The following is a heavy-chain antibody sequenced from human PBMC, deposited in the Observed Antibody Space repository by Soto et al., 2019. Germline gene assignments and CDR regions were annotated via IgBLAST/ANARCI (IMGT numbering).Heavy chain of an antibody. J-gene: IGHJ6*02. CDR3: AREGYCSGGSCYPPDV. Sequence: ASVKVSCKASGYTFTSYDINWVRQATGQGLEWMGWMSPNSGNTGNAQRFQGRVTMTRDTSISTAYMELSSLRSDDTAVYYCAREGYCSGGSCYPPDVWGQGTTVTVS. D-gene: IGHD2-15*01. CDR2: MSPNSGNT. CDR1: GYTFTSYD. V-gene: IGHV1-8*01.